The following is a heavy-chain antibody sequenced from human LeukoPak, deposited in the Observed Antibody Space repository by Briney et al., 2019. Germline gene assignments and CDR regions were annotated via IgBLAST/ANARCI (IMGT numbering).Heavy chain of an antibody. CDR1: GGSISSSSYY. V-gene: IGHV4-39*01. J-gene: IGHJ5*02. CDR3: ARHPSWGSYYPLINWFDP. CDR2: IYYSGST. Sequence: SETLSLTCTVSGGSISSSSYYWGWIRQPPGKGLEWIGSIYYSGSTYYNPSLKSRVTISVDTSKNQFSLKLSSVTAADTAVYYCARHPSWGSYYPLINWFDPWGQGTLVTVSS. D-gene: IGHD3-10*01.